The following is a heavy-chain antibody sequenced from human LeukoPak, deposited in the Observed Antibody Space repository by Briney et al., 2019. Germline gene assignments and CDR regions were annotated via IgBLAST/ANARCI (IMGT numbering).Heavy chain of an antibody. Sequence: SETLSLTCAVSGYSISSGYYWGWIRQPPGKGLEWIGIIYHSGSTFYNPSLKNRVTISVDTSKNQFSLRLTSVTAADTAVYYCARDPLFGDYGVGVLGYLDYWGQGTLVTVSS. CDR1: GYSISSGYY. CDR2: IYHSGST. V-gene: IGHV4-38-2*02. D-gene: IGHD4-17*01. CDR3: ARDPLFGDYGVGVLGYLDY. J-gene: IGHJ4*02.